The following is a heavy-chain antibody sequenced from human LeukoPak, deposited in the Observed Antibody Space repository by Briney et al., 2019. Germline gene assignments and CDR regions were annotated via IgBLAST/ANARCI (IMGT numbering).Heavy chain of an antibody. V-gene: IGHV4-59*01. CDR3: AREGPYYYGAGSYSLDY. CDR1: GGSISTYY. Sequence: SETLSLTCTASGGSISTYYWTWIRQPPGKGLEWIGNIYYSGSTNYNPSLKSRVTISVDTSKNQFSLKLSSVTAADTAVYYCAREGPYYYGAGSYSLDYWGQGTLVTVSS. J-gene: IGHJ4*02. CDR2: IYYSGST. D-gene: IGHD3-10*01.